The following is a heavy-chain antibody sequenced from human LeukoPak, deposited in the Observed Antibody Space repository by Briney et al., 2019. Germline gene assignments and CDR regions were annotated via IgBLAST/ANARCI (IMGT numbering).Heavy chain of an antibody. Sequence: SETLSLTCAVYGGSFSGYYWSWLRQPPGKGREGIGETNQRESTNYNPSLMSRVTISVDTSKNQYSLKLSSVTAADTAVYYCAREGRLPFDYWGQGTLVTVSS. CDR3: AREGRLPFDY. D-gene: IGHD4-11*01. V-gene: IGHV4-34*01. J-gene: IGHJ4*02. CDR2: TNQREST. CDR1: GGSFSGYY.